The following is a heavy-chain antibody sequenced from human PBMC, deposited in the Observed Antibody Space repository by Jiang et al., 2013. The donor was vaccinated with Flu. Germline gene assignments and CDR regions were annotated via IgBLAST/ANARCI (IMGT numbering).Heavy chain of an antibody. Sequence: PGLVKPSGTLSLTCGVSGDSISSNNWWGWVRQPPGKGLEWIGEIHHTGSTDYKSSLESRINILVDKSMNHFSLRLRSVTAADTAVYYCASRRFGELFFEYWGQGTLVTVSS. V-gene: IGHV4-4*02. CDR2: IHHTGST. CDR1: GDSISSNNW. D-gene: IGHD3-10*01. CDR3: ASRRFGELFFEY. J-gene: IGHJ4*02.